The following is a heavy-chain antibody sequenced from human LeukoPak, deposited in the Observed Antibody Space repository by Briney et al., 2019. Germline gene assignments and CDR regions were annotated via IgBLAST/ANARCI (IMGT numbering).Heavy chain of an antibody. CDR2: IKQDGSDK. D-gene: IGHD3-10*01. J-gene: IGHJ3*02. Sequence: GGSLRLSCAASGFTFSSYWMNWVRRAPGKGLEWVANIKQDGSDKYYVDSVKGRFTISRDNAKNSLYLQMNSLRAEDTAVYYCARGGAPWALDIWGQGTMVTVSS. V-gene: IGHV3-7*01. CDR3: ARGGAPWALDI. CDR1: GFTFSSYW.